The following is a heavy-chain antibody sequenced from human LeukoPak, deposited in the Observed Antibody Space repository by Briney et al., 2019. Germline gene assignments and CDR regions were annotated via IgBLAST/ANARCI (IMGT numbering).Heavy chain of an antibody. D-gene: IGHD6-19*01. J-gene: IGHJ6*02. Sequence: GGSLRLSCAASGFTFSSYAMHWVRQAPGKGLEWVAVISYDGSNKYYADSVKGRFTISRDNSKNTLYLQMNSLRAEDTAVYYCARSYGQVAGIYYYYGMDVWGQGTTVTVSS. CDR2: ISYDGSNK. CDR1: GFTFSSYA. V-gene: IGHV3-30-3*01. CDR3: ARSYGQVAGIYYYYGMDV.